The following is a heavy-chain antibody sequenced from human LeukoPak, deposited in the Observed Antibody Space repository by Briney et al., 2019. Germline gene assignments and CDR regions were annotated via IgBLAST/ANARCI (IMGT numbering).Heavy chain of an antibody. D-gene: IGHD1-14*01. CDR2: INPSGGST. V-gene: IGHV1-46*01. J-gene: IGHJ4*02. CDR3: AREVRKYKLDY. CDR1: GYTFTSYY. Sequence: GASVKVSCKASGYTFTSYYVHWVRQAPGEGLEWMGIINPSGGSTSYAQKFQGRVTMTRDTSTSTVYMELSSLRSEDTAVYYCAREVRKYKLDYWGQGTLVTVSS.